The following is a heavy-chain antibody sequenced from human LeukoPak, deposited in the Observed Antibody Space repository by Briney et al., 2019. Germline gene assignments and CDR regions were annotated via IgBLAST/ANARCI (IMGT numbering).Heavy chain of an antibody. CDR2: LYYSGST. CDR3: ARLSGSYWPAGY. CDR1: GGSISSSSYY. V-gene: IGHV4-39*01. J-gene: IGHJ4*02. D-gene: IGHD1-26*01. Sequence: SETLSLTCTVSGGSISSSSYYWGWIRQPQGKGLGGIGSLYYSGSTYYNPSLRSRVTISVDTSENQFSLKLSSVTAADTAVYYCARLSGSYWPAGYWGQGTLVTVSS.